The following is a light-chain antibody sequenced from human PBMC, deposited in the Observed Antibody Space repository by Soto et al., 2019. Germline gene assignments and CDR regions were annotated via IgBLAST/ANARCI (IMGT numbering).Light chain of an antibody. CDR3: QSYDTSLSGSWV. CDR1: SSNIGAGYD. Sequence: QSVLTQPPSVSGAPGQRVTISCTGSSSNIGAGYDVHWYQQLPGTAPKLLIYGNNNRPSGVPDRFSGSKSGTSASLAITGLRAEDEADYYCQSYDTSLSGSWVFGGGTKVTVL. J-gene: IGLJ2*01. V-gene: IGLV1-40*01. CDR2: GNN.